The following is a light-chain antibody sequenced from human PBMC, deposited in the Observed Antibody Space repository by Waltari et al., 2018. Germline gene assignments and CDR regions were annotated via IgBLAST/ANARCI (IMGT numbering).Light chain of an antibody. Sequence: VVLTQSPVTLSLSPGATATLSCRARQTIGTHLAWYQHKLGPSPRLPHLDASPRATGIPARFSGSGSGTDFTLTISGLEAEDSAFYYCQQRYNWPPLTFGGGTKVQTK. CDR2: DAS. CDR3: QQRYNWPPLT. CDR1: QTIGTH. J-gene: IGKJ4*01. V-gene: IGKV3-11*01.